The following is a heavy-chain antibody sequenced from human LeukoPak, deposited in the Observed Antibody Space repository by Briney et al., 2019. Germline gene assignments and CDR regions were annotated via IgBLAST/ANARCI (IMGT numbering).Heavy chain of an antibody. CDR1: GGSISSGGYY. D-gene: IGHD3-10*01. CDR3: ARGGGGMVRGVMLNNWLDP. CDR2: IYYSGST. J-gene: IGHJ5*02. Sequence: PSQTLSLTCTVSGGSISSGGYYWSWIRQHPGKGLEWIGYIYYSGSTYYNPSLKSRVTISVDTSKNQFSLKLSSVTAADTAVYYCARGGGGMVRGVMLNNWLDPWGQGTLVTVSS. V-gene: IGHV4-31*03.